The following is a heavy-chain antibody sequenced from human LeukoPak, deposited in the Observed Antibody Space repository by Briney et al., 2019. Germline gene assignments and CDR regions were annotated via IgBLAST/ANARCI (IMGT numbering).Heavy chain of an antibody. V-gene: IGHV5-51*01. Sequence: GESLKISCKGSGYSFTSYWIGWVRQMPGKVLEWMVIIYPGDSDTRYSPSSQGQVTISADKSISTAYLQWSSLKASDTAMYYCARMGDSSSWYDWGQGTLVTVSS. CDR3: ARMGDSSSWYD. J-gene: IGHJ4*02. CDR2: IYPGDSDT. D-gene: IGHD6-13*01. CDR1: GYSFTSYW.